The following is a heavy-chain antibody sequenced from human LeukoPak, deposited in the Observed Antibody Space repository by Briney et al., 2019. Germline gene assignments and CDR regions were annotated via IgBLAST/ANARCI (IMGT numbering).Heavy chain of an antibody. V-gene: IGHV1-69*04. CDR1: GYTFTSYD. CDR3: ARAYCTNGVCYNNWFDP. Sequence: SVKVSCKASGYTFTSYDINWVRQAPGQGLEWMGRIIPILGIANYAQKFQGRVTITADKSTSTAYMELSSLRSEDTAVYYCARAYCTNGVCYNNWFDPWGQGTLVTVSS. D-gene: IGHD2-8*01. CDR2: IIPILGIA. J-gene: IGHJ5*02.